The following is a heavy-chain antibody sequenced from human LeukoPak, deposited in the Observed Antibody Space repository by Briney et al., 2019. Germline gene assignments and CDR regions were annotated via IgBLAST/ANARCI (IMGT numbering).Heavy chain of an antibody. CDR3: AKEITMIVVPDYFDY. D-gene: IGHD3-22*01. CDR1: GFTFSSYA. V-gene: IGHV3-23*01. J-gene: IGHJ4*02. Sequence: PGXXLXLSCAASGFTFSSYAMSWVRQAPGKGLEWVSAISGSGGSTYYADSVKGRFTISRDNSKNTLYLQMNSLRAEDTAVYYCAKEITMIVVPDYFDYWGQETLVTVSS. CDR2: ISGSGGST.